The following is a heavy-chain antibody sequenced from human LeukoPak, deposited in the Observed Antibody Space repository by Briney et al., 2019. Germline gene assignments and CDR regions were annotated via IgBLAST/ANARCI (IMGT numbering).Heavy chain of an antibody. V-gene: IGHV3-30*18. J-gene: IGHJ4*02. CDR2: ISSDGNNR. CDR1: GFSVRVYD. D-gene: IGHD2-2*01. CDR3: AKSDCSSTSCHSTIDY. Sequence: GGSLRLSCAASGFSVRVYDMHWVRQAPGKGLEWVAVISSDGNNRHFVDSVKGRFTISRDNSKNTLYLQMNSLRAEDTAVYYCAKSDCSSTSCHSTIDYWGQGTLVTVSS.